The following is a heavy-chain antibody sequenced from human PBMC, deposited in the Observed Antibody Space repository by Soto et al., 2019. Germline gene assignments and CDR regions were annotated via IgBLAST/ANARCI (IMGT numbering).Heavy chain of an antibody. V-gene: IGHV3-23*01. D-gene: IGHD6-19*01. Sequence: GSLRLSFAASGFTFSSYAMSWVRQAPGKGLEWVSAISGSGGSTCYADSVKGRFTISRDNSKNTAYLQMKSLRAEDTAVYYCAKDFAALAGSDYWGQGTLVTVSS. J-gene: IGHJ4*02. CDR3: AKDFAALAGSDY. CDR1: GFTFSSYA. CDR2: ISGSGGST.